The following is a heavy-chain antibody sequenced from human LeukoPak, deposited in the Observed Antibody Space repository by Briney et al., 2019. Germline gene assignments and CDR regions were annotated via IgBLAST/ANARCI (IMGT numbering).Heavy chain of an antibody. Sequence: PGGSLRLSCAASGFTFSYYNMNWVRQAPGKGLEWIGSFYYTGSTFYNPSLKSRVTISVDTSKNQFSLKLSSVTAADTAVYYCARRTKTGTTDCWGPGTLVTVSS. V-gene: IGHV4-39*01. D-gene: IGHD1-1*01. CDR3: ARRTKTGTTDC. J-gene: IGHJ4*02. CDR1: GFTFSYYN. CDR2: FYYTGST.